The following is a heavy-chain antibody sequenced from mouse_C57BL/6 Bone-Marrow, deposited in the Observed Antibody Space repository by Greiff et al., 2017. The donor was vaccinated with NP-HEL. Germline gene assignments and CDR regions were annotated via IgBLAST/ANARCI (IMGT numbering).Heavy chain of an antibody. CDR1: GFTFTSYW. CDR2: IDPSASYT. CDR3: ASTYGSRGWYFDV. V-gene: IGHV1-50*01. D-gene: IGHD1-1*01. Sequence: VQLQQPGAELVKPGASVKLSCTASGFTFTSYWMQWVHQTPGQGLEWIGEIDPSASYTYYNQTLSGKATLTVDTSHSTSYMQLSSLTSEDSAVYYCASTYGSRGWYFDVWGTGTTVTVSS. J-gene: IGHJ1*03.